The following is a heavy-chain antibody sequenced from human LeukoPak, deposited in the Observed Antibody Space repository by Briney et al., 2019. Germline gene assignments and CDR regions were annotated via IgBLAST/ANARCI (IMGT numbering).Heavy chain of an antibody. CDR1: GFTFSAYW. D-gene: IGHD4-23*01. J-gene: IGHJ4*02. CDR3: ARKTVVGSYFDY. V-gene: IGHV3-7*03. Sequence: PGGSLRLSCAASGFTFSAYWMSWVRQAPGKGLEWVANIKQDGSDKYYVDSVKGRFTISGDNAKNSLYLQMNSLRAEDTAVYYCARKTVVGSYFDYWGQGTPVTVSS. CDR2: IKQDGSDK.